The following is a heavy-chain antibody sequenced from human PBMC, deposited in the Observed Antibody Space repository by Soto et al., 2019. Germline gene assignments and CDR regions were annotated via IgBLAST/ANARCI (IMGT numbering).Heavy chain of an antibody. D-gene: IGHD3-22*01. CDR3: ARSDSSGKTRYYFDH. V-gene: IGHV4-31*03. CDR1: GGSISSGSYY. Sequence: QVQLQESGPGLVKPSQTLSLTCTVSGGSISSGSYYWSWIRQHPGKGLEWIGYIYSTESTNYHPSLKSRLIISVDMSASQFSLKLSSVTVADTAVYYCARSDSSGKTRYYFDHWGQGTLVTVSS. J-gene: IGHJ4*02. CDR2: IYSTEST.